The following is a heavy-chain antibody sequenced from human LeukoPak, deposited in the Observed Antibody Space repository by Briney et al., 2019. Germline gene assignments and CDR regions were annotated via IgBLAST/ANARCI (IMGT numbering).Heavy chain of an antibody. J-gene: IGHJ4*02. V-gene: IGHV4-59*08. D-gene: IGHD3-9*01. Sequence: SETLSLTCSVSGGSMNSYYWSWIRQSPGKGLEWIGHIYYSGSTNYNPSLKSRVTISVDTSKNQFSLKLSSVTAADTAVYYCARHVWLQPFDYWGQGTLVTVSS. CDR2: IYYSGST. CDR1: GGSMNSYY. CDR3: ARHVWLQPFDY.